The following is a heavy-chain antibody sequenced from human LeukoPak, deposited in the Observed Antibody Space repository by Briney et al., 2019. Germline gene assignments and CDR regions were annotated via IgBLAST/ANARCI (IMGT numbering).Heavy chain of an antibody. CDR2: ISWNSGSI. CDR3: AKVDCSGGSCYSFDDAFDI. D-gene: IGHD2-15*01. CDR1: GFTFSSYA. Sequence: GGSLRLSCAASGFTFSSYAMSWVRQAPGKGLEWVSGISWNSGSIGYADSVKGRFTISRDNAKNSLYLQMNSLRAEDTALYYCAKVDCSGGSCYSFDDAFDIWGQGTMVTVSS. J-gene: IGHJ3*02. V-gene: IGHV3-9*01.